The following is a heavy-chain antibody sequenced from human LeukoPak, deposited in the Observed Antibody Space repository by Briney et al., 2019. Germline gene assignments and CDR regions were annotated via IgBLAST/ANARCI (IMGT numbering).Heavy chain of an antibody. Sequence: SETLSLTCSVSGVSISSFYWSWIRQPAGKGLEWIGRIYTSGSSNYNPSLKSRVTMSVDTSKDHFSLKLSSVTAADTAVYYCARDLGYGDPFDCWGQGALVTVSS. D-gene: IGHD4-17*01. J-gene: IGHJ4*02. CDR2: IYTSGSS. CDR1: GVSISSFY. V-gene: IGHV4-4*07. CDR3: ARDLGYGDPFDC.